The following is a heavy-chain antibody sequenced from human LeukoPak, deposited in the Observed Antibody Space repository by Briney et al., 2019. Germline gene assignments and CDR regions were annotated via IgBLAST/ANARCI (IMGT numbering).Heavy chain of an antibody. Sequence: SGRSLRLCCAASGFTFSSYSMNWVRQAPGKGLEWVSYISSSSSTIYYADSVKGRFTISRDNAKNSLYLQMNSLRAEDTAVYYCARGPVYYYGSGRYLLDYWGHGTLVTVSS. J-gene: IGHJ4*01. CDR1: GFTFSSYS. D-gene: IGHD3-10*01. V-gene: IGHV3-48*01. CDR3: ARGPVYYYGSGRYLLDY. CDR2: ISSSSSTI.